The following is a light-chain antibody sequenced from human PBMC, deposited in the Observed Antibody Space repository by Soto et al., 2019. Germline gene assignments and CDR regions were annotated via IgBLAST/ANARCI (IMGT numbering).Light chain of an antibody. CDR3: QQRSNCPFN. V-gene: IGKV3-11*01. CDR1: QSVSSY. J-gene: IGKJ4*01. CDR2: DAS. Sequence: EIVLTQSPATLSLSPGERATLSCRACQSVSSYLAWYQQKPGQAPRLLIYDASNRATGIPARFSGSGSGTDFTLTISSLEPEYFAVYYCQQRSNCPFNFVGGNKVDIK.